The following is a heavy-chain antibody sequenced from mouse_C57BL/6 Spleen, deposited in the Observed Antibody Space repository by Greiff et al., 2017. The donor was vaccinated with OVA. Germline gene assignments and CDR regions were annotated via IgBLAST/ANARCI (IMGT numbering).Heavy chain of an antibody. Sequence: QVQLKQSGPELVKPGASVKISCKASGYSFTSYYIHWVKQRPGQGLEWIGWIYPGSGNTKYNEKFKGKATLMADTSSSTAYMQLSSLTSEDSAVYYCARSWDYALYFDYWGQGTTLTVSS. J-gene: IGHJ2*01. CDR3: ARSWDYALYFDY. CDR1: GYSFTSYY. V-gene: IGHV1-66*01. CDR2: IYPGSGNT. D-gene: IGHD2-4*01.